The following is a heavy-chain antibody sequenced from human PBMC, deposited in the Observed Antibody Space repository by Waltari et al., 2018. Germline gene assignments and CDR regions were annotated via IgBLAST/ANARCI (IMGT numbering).Heavy chain of an antibody. CDR2: INHSGST. D-gene: IGHD1-26*01. CDR3: ARGRQRGGSYVSQIFDY. CDR1: GGSFSGYY. J-gene: IGHJ4*02. Sequence: QVQLQQWGAGLLKPSETLSLTCAVYGGSFSGYYWPWISQPPGKGLEWVGEINHSGSTNYNVSIKSRVTISVDTSKNQFSLKLSSVTAADTAVYYCARGRQRGGSYVSQIFDYWGQGALVTVSS. V-gene: IGHV4-34*01.